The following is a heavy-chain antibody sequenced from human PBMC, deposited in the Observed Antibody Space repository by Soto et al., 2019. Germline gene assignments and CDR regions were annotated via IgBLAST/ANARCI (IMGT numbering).Heavy chain of an antibody. Sequence: QVQLVQSGAEVKKPGSSVKVSCKASGGTFSSYAISWVRQAPGQGLEWMGGIIPIFGTANYAQKFQGRVTITADESTSTAYMELSSLRSEDTAVYYCARDSNNVVQQGGDAFDLWGQGTMVTVSS. V-gene: IGHV1-69*01. CDR2: IIPIFGTA. D-gene: IGHD2-2*01. CDR3: ARDSNNVVQQGGDAFDL. CDR1: GGTFSSYA. J-gene: IGHJ3*01.